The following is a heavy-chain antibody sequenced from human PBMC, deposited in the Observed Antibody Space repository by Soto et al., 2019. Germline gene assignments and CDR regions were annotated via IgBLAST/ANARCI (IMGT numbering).Heavy chain of an antibody. CDR2: MNPNSGNT. D-gene: IGHD6-6*01. V-gene: IGHV1-8*01. J-gene: IGHJ6*03. Sequence: ASVKVSCKASGYTFTSYDINWVRQVTGQGLEWMGWMNPNSGNTGYAQKFQGRVTMTRNTSISTAYMELSSLRSEDTAVYYCARVRYSSSSPFHYYYYYMDVWGKGTTVTVSS. CDR3: ARVRYSSSSPFHYYYYYMDV. CDR1: GYTFTSYD.